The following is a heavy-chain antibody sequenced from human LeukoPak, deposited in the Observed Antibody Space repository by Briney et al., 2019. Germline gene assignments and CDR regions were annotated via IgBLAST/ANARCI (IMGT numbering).Heavy chain of an antibody. Sequence: ASVKVSCKASGYTFTSYGISWVRRAPGQGLEWKGWISAYNGNTNYAQKLQGRVTMTTDTSTSTAYMELRSPRSDDTAVYYCAREGDYSTDDYYYGMDVWGQGTTVTVSS. CDR3: AREGDYSTDDYYYGMDV. V-gene: IGHV1-18*01. J-gene: IGHJ6*02. CDR1: GYTFTSYG. CDR2: ISAYNGNT. D-gene: IGHD4-11*01.